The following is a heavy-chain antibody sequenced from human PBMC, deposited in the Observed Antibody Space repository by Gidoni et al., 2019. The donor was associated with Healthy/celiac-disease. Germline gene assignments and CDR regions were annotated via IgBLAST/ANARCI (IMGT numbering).Heavy chain of an antibody. CDR3: ARGLLPRTRTTWFDP. J-gene: IGHJ5*02. D-gene: IGHD1-7*01. Sequence: VQLVQSGAEVKKPGASVNVSCKACGETFTRYGISWVRQAPGQGLEWMAWISAYNGNTNYAQKLQGRVTMTTDTSTSTAYLELRSLRSDDTAVYYCARGLLPRTRTTWFDPWGQGTLVTVSS. V-gene: IGHV1-18*01. CDR2: ISAYNGNT. CDR1: GETFTRYG.